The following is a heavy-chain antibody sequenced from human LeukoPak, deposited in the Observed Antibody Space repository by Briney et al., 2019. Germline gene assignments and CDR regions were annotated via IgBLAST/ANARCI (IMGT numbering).Heavy chain of an antibody. CDR2: IHHSGST. V-gene: IGHV4-30-2*01. CDR1: GGYISSGGYY. Sequence: SETLSLTCTVSGGYISSGGYYWSWIRQPPGKGLEWIGYIHHSGSTYYNPSLKSRVTISVDRSKNQFSLKLSSVTAADTAVYYSARDQGWLGGARPAEYFQHWGQGTLVTVSS. CDR3: ARDQGWLGGARPAEYFQH. D-gene: IGHD6-6*01. J-gene: IGHJ1*01.